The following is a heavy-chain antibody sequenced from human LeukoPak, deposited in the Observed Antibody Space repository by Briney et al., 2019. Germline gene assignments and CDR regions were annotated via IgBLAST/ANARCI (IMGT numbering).Heavy chain of an antibody. V-gene: IGHV3-30*18. CDR3: AKGPTPAH. CDR2: ISYDGSNK. J-gene: IGHJ4*02. Sequence: PGGSLRLSCAASGFTFSSYDMHWVRQAPGKGLEWVALISYDGSNKYYADSVKGRFTISRDNSKNSMYLQMNSLRAEDTAVYYCAKGPTPAHWGKETLLTVSS. CDR1: GFTFSSYD.